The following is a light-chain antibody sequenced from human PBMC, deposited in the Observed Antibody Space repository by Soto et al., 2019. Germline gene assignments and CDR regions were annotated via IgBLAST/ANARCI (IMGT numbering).Light chain of an antibody. Sequence: EVVMTQSPATLSVSPGERATLSCRASESVSSNLAWYQQRPGQAPRLVIYGASTRATGIPARFSGGGSGTEFTLTISRLEPEDFAVYYCQQYGNSPLYTFGQGTKL. J-gene: IGKJ2*01. CDR2: GAS. CDR3: QQYGNSPLYT. CDR1: ESVSSN. V-gene: IGKV3-15*01.